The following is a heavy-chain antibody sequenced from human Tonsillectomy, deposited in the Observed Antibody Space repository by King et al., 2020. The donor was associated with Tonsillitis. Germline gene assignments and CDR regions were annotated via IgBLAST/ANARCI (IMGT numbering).Heavy chain of an antibody. D-gene: IGHD2-8*01. Sequence: VQLVESGGGLVQPGRSLRLSCAASGFTFDDYAMHWVRQAPGKGLEWVSGISWNSGSIGYADSVKGRFTISRDNAKNSLYLQMNSLRAEDTALYYCAKDIPYGTNGVNGVCAFD. CDR2: ISWNSGSI. J-gene: IGHJ3*02. V-gene: IGHV3-9*01. CDR1: GFTFDDYA. CDR3: AKDIPYGTNGVNGVCAFD.